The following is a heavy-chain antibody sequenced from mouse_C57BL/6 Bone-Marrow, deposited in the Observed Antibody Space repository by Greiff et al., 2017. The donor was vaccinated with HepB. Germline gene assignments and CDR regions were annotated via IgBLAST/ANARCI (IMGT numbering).Heavy chain of an antibody. J-gene: IGHJ3*01. V-gene: IGHV1-81*01. CDR3: AYSNFLWFAY. CDR2: IYPRSGNT. CDR1: GYTFTSYG. D-gene: IGHD2-5*01. Sequence: QVQLQQSGAELARPGASVKLSCKASGYTFTSYGISWVKQRTGQGLEWIGEIYPRSGNTYYNEKFKGKATLTADKSSSTAYMELRRLTSEDSAVYFCAYSNFLWFAYWGQGTLVTVSA.